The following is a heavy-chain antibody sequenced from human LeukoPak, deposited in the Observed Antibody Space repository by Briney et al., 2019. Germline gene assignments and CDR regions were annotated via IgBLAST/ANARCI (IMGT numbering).Heavy chain of an antibody. V-gene: IGHV3-30*18. CDR2: ISYDGSNK. CDR3: AKDGIRIYDFWSGYFH. CDR1: GFTFSSYA. J-gene: IGHJ4*02. Sequence: GGSLRLSCAASGFTFSSYAMSWVRQAPGKGLEWVAVISYDGSNKYYADSVKGRFTISRDNSKNTLYLQMNSLRAEDTAVYYCAKDGIRIYDFWSGYFHWGQGTLVTVSS. D-gene: IGHD3-3*01.